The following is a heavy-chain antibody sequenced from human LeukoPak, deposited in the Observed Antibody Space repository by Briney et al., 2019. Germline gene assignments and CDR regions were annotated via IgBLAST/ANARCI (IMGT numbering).Heavy chain of an antibody. CDR1: GGSFSGYY. CDR2: INHFGNT. J-gene: IGHJ4*02. Sequence: PSETLSLTCAVYGGSFSGYYWSWIRQPPGKGPEWIGEINHFGNTNYNPSLKSRVTISEDTSKNQFSLKLSSVTAADTAVYYCARHSRSSGWYPHWVYWGQGTLVTVSS. V-gene: IGHV4-34*01. CDR3: ARHSRSSGWYPHWVY. D-gene: IGHD6-19*01.